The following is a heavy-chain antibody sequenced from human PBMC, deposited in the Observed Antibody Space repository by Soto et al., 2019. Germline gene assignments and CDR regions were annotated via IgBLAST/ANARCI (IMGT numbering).Heavy chain of an antibody. CDR1: GYRFTSYW. CDR3: ARQGVFRGVYYYGMDV. D-gene: IGHD2-21*01. J-gene: IGHJ6*02. V-gene: IGHV5-10-1*01. CDR2: IDPSDSYT. Sequence: GESLKISCKGSGYRFTSYWISWVRQMPGKGLEWIGRIDPSDSYTNYSPSFQGHVTISADKSISTAYLQWSSLKASDTAMYYCARQGVFRGVYYYGMDVWGQGTTVTVSS.